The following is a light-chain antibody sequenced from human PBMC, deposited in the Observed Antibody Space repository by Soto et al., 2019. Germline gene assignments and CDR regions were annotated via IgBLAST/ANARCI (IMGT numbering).Light chain of an antibody. CDR3: LQYNDWPVYT. CDR2: AAS. J-gene: IGKJ2*01. Sequence: EVVMTQSPVNLSVSPGERATLSCRASQSVSTHLAWYQQKPGQAPKLLIYAASTRVTGISARFSGSGSGTEFSLTISRLQSEDFGIYYCLQYNDWPVYTFGQGTKVDIK. CDR1: QSVSTH. V-gene: IGKV3-15*01.